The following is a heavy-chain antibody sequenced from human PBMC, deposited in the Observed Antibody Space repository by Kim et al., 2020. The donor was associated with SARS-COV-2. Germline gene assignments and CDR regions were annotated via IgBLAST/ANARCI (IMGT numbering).Heavy chain of an antibody. CDR3: AKMASMGAFDI. Sequence: TYYADSVKGRFTISRDNSKNTLYLQMNSLRAEDTAVYYCAKMASMGAFDIWGQGTMVTVSS. V-gene: IGHV3-23*03. D-gene: IGHD3-10*01. J-gene: IGHJ3*02. CDR2: T.